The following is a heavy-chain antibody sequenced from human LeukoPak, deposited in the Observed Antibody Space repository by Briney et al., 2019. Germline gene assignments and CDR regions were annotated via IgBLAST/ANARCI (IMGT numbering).Heavy chain of an antibody. D-gene: IGHD7-27*01. Sequence: ASVTVSCKASGGTFRSYAISWVRQAPGQGLEWMGGIIPIFGTANYAQKFQGRVTITADESTSTAYMELSRLRSDDTAVYYCARGPHWDPHFDYWGQGTLVTVSS. CDR3: ARGPHWDPHFDY. CDR1: GGTFRSYA. J-gene: IGHJ4*02. V-gene: IGHV1-69*13. CDR2: IIPIFGTA.